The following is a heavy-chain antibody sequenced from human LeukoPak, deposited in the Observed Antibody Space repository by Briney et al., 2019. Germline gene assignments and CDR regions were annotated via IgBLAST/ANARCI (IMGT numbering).Heavy chain of an antibody. Sequence: ASVKVSCKASGYTFTSYDINWVRQATGQGLEWMGWMNPNSGNTGYAQNFQGRVTMTRNTSISTAYMELSSLRSEDTAVYYCARLRRAVAGTYYYYYMDVWGKGTTVTVSS. CDR1: GYTFTSYD. CDR2: MNPNSGNT. CDR3: ARLRRAVAGTYYYYYMDV. V-gene: IGHV1-8*01. J-gene: IGHJ6*03. D-gene: IGHD6-19*01.